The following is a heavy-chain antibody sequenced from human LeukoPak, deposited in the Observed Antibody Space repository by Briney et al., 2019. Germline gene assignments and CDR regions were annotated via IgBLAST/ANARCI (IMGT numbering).Heavy chain of an antibody. D-gene: IGHD2-15*01. V-gene: IGHV1-69*04. J-gene: IGHJ3*02. Sequence: ASVKVSCKASGGTFSSYAISWVRQAPGQGLEWMGRIIPILGIANYAQKFQGRVTITADKSTSTAYMELSSLRSVDTAVYYCARDVAAPYAFDIWGQGTMVTVSS. CDR3: ARDVAAPYAFDI. CDR2: IIPILGIA. CDR1: GGTFSSYA.